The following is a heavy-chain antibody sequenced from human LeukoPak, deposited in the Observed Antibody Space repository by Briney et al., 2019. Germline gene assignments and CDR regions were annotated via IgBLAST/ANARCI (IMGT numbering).Heavy chain of an antibody. CDR3: ARDEYSIPDY. Sequence: SVKVSFKASGGTFISYAISWVRQAPGQGLEWMGRIIPILGIANYAQKFQGRVTVTADKSTSTAYMELSSLGSEDTAVYYCARDEYSIPDYWGQGTLVTVSS. V-gene: IGHV1-69*04. J-gene: IGHJ4*02. D-gene: IGHD6-6*01. CDR1: GGTFISYA. CDR2: IIPILGIA.